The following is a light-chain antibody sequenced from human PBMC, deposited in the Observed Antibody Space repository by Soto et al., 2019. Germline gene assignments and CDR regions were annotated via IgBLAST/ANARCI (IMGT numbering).Light chain of an antibody. J-gene: IGKJ1*01. V-gene: IGKV1-5*01. CDR1: QSISSW. CDR2: DAS. Sequence: DIQMTPSPSTLSASVGDRVTITCRASQSISSWLAWYQQKPGKAPKLPIYDASSLESGVPSRFSGSGSGTEFTLTISSLQPDDFATYYCQQYNSYSWTFGQGTKVDIK. CDR3: QQYNSYSWT.